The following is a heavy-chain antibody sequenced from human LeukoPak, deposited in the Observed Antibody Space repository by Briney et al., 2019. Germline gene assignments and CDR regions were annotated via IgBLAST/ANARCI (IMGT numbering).Heavy chain of an antibody. V-gene: IGHV6-1*01. Sequence: SQTLSLTCAISGDSVSSNSAAWNWIRQSPSRGLVWLGRTYYRSKWYSDYAPSVISRITISPDTSKNEFSLQLISVTPEDTAVYYCARDWTTTGTFGYWGQGTLVTVSS. CDR2: TYYRSKWYS. J-gene: IGHJ4*02. CDR1: GDSVSSNSAA. CDR3: ARDWTTTGTFGY. D-gene: IGHD1-1*01.